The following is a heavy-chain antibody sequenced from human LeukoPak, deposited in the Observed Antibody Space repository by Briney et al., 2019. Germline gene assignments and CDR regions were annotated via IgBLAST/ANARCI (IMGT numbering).Heavy chain of an antibody. CDR2: IKHDGGET. J-gene: IGHJ4*02. CDR1: GFTFSSYS. Sequence: GGSLRLSCAASGFTFSSYSMNWVRQAPGKGLEWVANIKHDGGETYYVDSVKGRFTISRDNAKNSLYLQMNGLRAEDTAVYYCARGLYYDSSAYFDFWGQGSLVTVSS. D-gene: IGHD3-22*01. V-gene: IGHV3-7*05. CDR3: ARGLYYDSSAYFDF.